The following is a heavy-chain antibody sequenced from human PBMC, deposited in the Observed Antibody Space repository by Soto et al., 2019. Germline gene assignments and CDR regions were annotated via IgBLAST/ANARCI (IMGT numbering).Heavy chain of an antibody. CDR1: GFTFSNYW. CDR2: INHDGSEK. D-gene: IGHD6-13*01. CDR3: ARGVAAAGPY. V-gene: IGHV3-7*04. Sequence: EVQLEESGGGLVQPGGSLRLSCAVSGFTFSNYWRSWVRHAPGKGLEWVANINHDGSEKYYVDSVKGRFTISRDNAKNSMYLDMSSLRVEDTATYYCARGVAAAGPYWGQGTLVTVSS. J-gene: IGHJ4*02.